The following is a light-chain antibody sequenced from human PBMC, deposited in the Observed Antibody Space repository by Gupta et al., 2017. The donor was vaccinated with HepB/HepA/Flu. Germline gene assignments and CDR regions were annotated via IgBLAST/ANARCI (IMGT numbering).Light chain of an antibody. Sequence: QSVLTQPPSASETPGRGSTISCSGITSNIGNNHVYWYQQFPGMAPKLLIARDDQRPSGVPERFSGSKSGTSASLAISGLRSEDEADYYCAAWDDSLNGQVVFGGGTKLTVL. CDR1: TSNIGNNH. CDR3: AAWDDSLNGQVV. J-gene: IGLJ3*02. V-gene: IGLV1-47*01. CDR2: RDD.